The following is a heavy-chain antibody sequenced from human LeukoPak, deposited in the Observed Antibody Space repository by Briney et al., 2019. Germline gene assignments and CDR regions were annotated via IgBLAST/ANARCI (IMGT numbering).Heavy chain of an antibody. CDR3: ARSSYSSSSSV. J-gene: IGHJ3*01. Sequence: GGSLRLSCAVSGFTFSGFWMGWSRQAPGKGLEWVASINSDGSEGYYADVAKGRFTISRDNAKNSLYLQINSLRAEDTAVYYCARSSYSSSSSVWGQGTMVTVSS. D-gene: IGHD6-6*01. CDR1: GFTFSGFW. CDR2: INSDGSEG. V-gene: IGHV3-7*03.